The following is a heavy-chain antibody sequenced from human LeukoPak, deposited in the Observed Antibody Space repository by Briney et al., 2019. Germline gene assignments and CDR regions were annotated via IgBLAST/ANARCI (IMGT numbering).Heavy chain of an antibody. J-gene: IGHJ6*03. CDR3: AKDGGEYYDILTGYYPRLYYMYV. V-gene: IGHV3-23*01. CDR1: GVTFSTYG. CDR2: ISSSGGSR. D-gene: IGHD3-9*01. Sequence: GGALLISSVAAGVTFSTYGMSWGRRAPGKGGEGVSAISSSGGSRNYSDSVKGRFTISRDNSKHTLYLQMNSLRAEDTAVYYCAKDGGEYYDILTGYYPRLYYMYVWGKGTTVTISS.